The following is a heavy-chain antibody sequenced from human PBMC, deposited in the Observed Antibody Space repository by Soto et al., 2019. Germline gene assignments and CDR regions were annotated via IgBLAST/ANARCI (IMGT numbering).Heavy chain of an antibody. Sequence: EVQLVESGGGLVQPGGSLRLSCAASGFTFSNYPIHWVRQAPGKGLEDVSAIGGNGGSTYYAHSVRGRFTFSRDNSKNTMYLQMERLRAEDMAVYYCARRGRGGRGGSGSDPFDYLVQGTLVTVSS. J-gene: IGHJ4*02. V-gene: IGHV3-64*01. D-gene: IGHD2-15*01. CDR2: IGGNGGST. CDR1: GFTFSNYP. CDR3: ARRGRGGRGGSGSDPFDY.